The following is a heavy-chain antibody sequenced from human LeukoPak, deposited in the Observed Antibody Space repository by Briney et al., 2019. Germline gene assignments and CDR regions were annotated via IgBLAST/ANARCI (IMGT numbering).Heavy chain of an antibody. CDR2: ICSSSSYI. J-gene: IGHJ4*02. CDR3: ARAGYRQYYFDY. V-gene: IGHV3-21*04. Sequence: GGSLRLSCAASGFTFSSYSMNWVRQAPGKGLEWVSSICSSSSYIYYADSVKGRFTISRDNAKNSLYLQMNSLRAEDTAVYYCARAGYRQYYFDYWGQGTLVTVSS. CDR1: GFTFSSYS. D-gene: IGHD6-13*01.